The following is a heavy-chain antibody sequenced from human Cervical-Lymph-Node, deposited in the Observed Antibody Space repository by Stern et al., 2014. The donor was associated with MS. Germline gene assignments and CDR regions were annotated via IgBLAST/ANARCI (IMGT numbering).Heavy chain of an antibody. CDR2: IYPRDPAT. J-gene: IGHJ3*02. Sequence: EVQLLESGAEVRKPGESLKISCKGSGYRFTNYWIGWVRQMPGKGLEGKGKIYPRDPATRNSPDFQGQAPLSADMLLGSIYITLCSLKASDTAMYYCARHRSQSSERWQQFLVSLAAFNIWGQGTMVTVSS. V-gene: IGHV5-51*04. CDR1: GYRFTNYW. D-gene: IGHD5-24*01. CDR3: ARHRSQSSERWQQFLVSLAAFNI.